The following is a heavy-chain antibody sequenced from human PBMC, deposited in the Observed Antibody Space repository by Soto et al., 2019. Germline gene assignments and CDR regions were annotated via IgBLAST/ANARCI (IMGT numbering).Heavy chain of an antibody. CDR3: ARLVVPAASRDV. D-gene: IGHD2-2*01. Sequence: SVKVSCKGSVGTFSSYAISWVRQAPGQGLEWMGGIIPIFGTANYAQKFQGRVTITADESTSTAYMELSSLRSEDTAVYYCARLVVPAASRDVWGQGTTVTVSS. V-gene: IGHV1-69*13. CDR1: VGTFSSYA. CDR2: IIPIFGTA. J-gene: IGHJ6*02.